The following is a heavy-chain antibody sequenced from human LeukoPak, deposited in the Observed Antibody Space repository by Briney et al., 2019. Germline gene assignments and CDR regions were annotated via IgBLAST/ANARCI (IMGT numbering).Heavy chain of an antibody. V-gene: IGHV3-9*01. J-gene: IGHJ6*02. CDR1: GFTFDDYA. CDR2: ISWNSGSI. CDR3: AKDIRSFYYYYGMDV. Sequence: PGRSLRLSCAASGFTFDDYAMHWARQAPGKGLEWVSGISWNSGSIGYADSVKGRFTISRDNAKNSLYLQMNSLRAEDTALYYCAKDIRSFYYYYGMDVWGQGTTVTVSS.